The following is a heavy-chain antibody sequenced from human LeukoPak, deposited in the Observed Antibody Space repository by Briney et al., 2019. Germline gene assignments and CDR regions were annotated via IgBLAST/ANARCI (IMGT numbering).Heavy chain of an antibody. J-gene: IGHJ6*04. CDR3: AELGITMIGGV. CDR2: ISSSGSTI. Sequence: GGSLRLACTASGFTFTSYSMAWVRQTPGKGLEWVSYISSSGSTIYYADSVKGRFTISRDNAKNSLYLQMNSLRAEDTAVYYCAELGITMIGGVWGKGTTVTISS. V-gene: IGHV3-48*03. CDR1: GFTFTSYS. D-gene: IGHD3-10*02.